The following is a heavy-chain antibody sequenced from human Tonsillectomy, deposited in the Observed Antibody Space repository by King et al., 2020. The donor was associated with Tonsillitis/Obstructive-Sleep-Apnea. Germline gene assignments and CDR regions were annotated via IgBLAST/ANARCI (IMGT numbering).Heavy chain of an antibody. CDR1: GFTFSSYW. CDR3: ARTGVAVPNDY. CDR2: INQGGAEK. V-gene: IGHV3-7*01. Sequence: VQLVESGEGLVQPGGSLRLSCAASGFTFSSYWMSWVRQAPGKGLEWVANINQGGAEKYFVDSVKGRFTISRDNAKNSLYLQMNSLRAEDTAMYYCARTGVAVPNDYWGQGTLVTVSS. D-gene: IGHD6-19*01. J-gene: IGHJ4*02.